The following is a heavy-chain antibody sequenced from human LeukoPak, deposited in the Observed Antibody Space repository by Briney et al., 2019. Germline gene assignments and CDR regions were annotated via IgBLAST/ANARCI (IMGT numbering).Heavy chain of an antibody. J-gene: IGHJ4*02. CDR1: GGTFSSYA. CDR2: IIPIFGTA. D-gene: IGHD3/OR15-3a*01. CDR3: ARAVRDFWTSPVDY. Sequence: EASVKVSCKASGGTFSSYAISWVRQAPGQGLEWMGGIIPIFGTANYAQKCQGRVTITADESTSTAYMELSSLRSEDTAVYYCARAVRDFWTSPVDYWGQGTLVTVSS. V-gene: IGHV1-69*13.